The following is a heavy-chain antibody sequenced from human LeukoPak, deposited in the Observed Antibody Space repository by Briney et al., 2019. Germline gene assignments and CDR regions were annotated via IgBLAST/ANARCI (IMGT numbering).Heavy chain of an antibody. CDR3: AKEYYDYVWGSYRSVYFDY. V-gene: IGHV3-11*01. Sequence: KPGGSLRLSCAASGFTFSDYYMSWIRQAPGKGLEWVSYISSSGSTIYYADSVKGRFTISRDNAKNSLYLQMNSLRAEDTAVYYCAKEYYDYVWGSYRSVYFDYWGQGTLVTVSS. CDR1: GFTFSDYY. J-gene: IGHJ4*02. CDR2: ISSSGSTI. D-gene: IGHD3-16*02.